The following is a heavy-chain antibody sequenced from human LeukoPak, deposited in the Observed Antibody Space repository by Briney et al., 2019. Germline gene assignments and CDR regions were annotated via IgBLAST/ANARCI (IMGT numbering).Heavy chain of an antibody. D-gene: IGHD3-22*01. V-gene: IGHV1-2*02. CDR3: ARSDLIYYDSSGYYPIDY. J-gene: IGHJ4*02. Sequence: ASVKVSCKASGYTFTGYYVHWVRQAPGQGLEWMGWINPNSGGTNYAQKFQGRVTMTRDTSISTAYMELSRLRSDDTAVYYCARSDLIYYDSSGYYPIDYWGQGTLVTVSS. CDR2: INPNSGGT. CDR1: GYTFTGYY.